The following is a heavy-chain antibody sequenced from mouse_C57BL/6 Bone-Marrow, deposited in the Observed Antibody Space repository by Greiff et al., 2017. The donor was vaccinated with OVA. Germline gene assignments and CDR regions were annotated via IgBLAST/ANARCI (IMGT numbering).Heavy chain of an antibody. CDR2: INPGSGGT. CDR1: GYAFTNSL. Sequence: VQLQQSGAELVRPGTSVKVSCKASGYAFTNSLIEWVKQRPGQGLEWIGVINPGSGGTNYNEKFKGKATLTADKSSSTAYMQLSSLTSEDSAVYFCAREGGYYAIDYWGQGTSVTVSS. V-gene: IGHV1-54*01. CDR3: AREGGYYAIDY. J-gene: IGHJ4*01.